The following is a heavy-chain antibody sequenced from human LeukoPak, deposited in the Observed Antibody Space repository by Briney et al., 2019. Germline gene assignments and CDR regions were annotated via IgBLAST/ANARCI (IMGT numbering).Heavy chain of an antibody. J-gene: IGHJ4*02. Sequence: GGSLRLSCAASGFTFSSYAMSWVRQAPGKGLEWVSAISGSGGSTYYADSVKGRFTISRDNSKNTLYLQMDSLRAEDTAVYYCAKDHSSGWYENFDYWGQGTLVTVSS. CDR2: ISGSGGST. CDR1: GFTFSSYA. CDR3: AKDHSSGWYENFDY. V-gene: IGHV3-23*01. D-gene: IGHD6-19*01.